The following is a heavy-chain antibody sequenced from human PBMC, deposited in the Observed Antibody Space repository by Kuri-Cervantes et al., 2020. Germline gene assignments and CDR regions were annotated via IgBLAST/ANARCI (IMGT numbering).Heavy chain of an antibody. CDR3: ARAGGDCGGDCYWWSWFDL. CDR2: ISNNGGRT. CDR1: GFTFSSYA. D-gene: IGHD2-21*02. J-gene: IGHJ5*02. V-gene: IGHV3-64*01. Sequence: GESLKISCAGSGFTFSSYAMHWVCQAPGKGLEYISAISNNGGRTSYASSVKGRFTISRDNSKNTVYLQVGSLRTEDMAVYYCARAGGDCGGDCYWWSWFDLWGQGTLVTVSS.